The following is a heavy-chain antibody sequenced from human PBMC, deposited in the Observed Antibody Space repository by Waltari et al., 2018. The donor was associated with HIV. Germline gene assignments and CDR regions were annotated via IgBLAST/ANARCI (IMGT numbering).Heavy chain of an antibody. Sequence: QGQLVESGGGLVKPGGPLRLSCPASGFVFSDFYMSWFRQAPGKGLEWISYISSSGTTIYYRDSVKGRFTISRDNAKNSLSLQMNSLRAEDTAVYYCASPGPYCGGDCYLDWGPGTLVTVSS. CDR1: GFVFSDFY. D-gene: IGHD2-21*02. J-gene: IGHJ4*02. V-gene: IGHV3-11*01. CDR2: ISSSGTTI. CDR3: ASPGPYCGGDCYLD.